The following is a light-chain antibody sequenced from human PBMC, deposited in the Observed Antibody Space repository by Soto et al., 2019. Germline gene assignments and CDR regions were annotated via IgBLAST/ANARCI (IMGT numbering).Light chain of an antibody. CDR1: SSDVGGYNY. Sequence: QSAPTQPPSASGSPGKSATISCTGTSSDVGGYNYVSWYQQYPGKAPKLMIYEVSKRPSGIPDRFSGSKSGNTASLTVSGLQAEDEADYYCSSYAGSSTWVFGGGTKLTVL. CDR2: EVS. J-gene: IGLJ2*01. CDR3: SSYAGSSTWV. V-gene: IGLV2-8*01.